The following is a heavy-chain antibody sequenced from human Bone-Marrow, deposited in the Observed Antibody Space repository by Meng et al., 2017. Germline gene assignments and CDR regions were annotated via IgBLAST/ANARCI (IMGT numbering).Heavy chain of an antibody. Sequence: QVRPQESGPRLVKPSATLSLTCDVSGGSVTSNKWWSWVRQSPGKALEWIGEIHHGGNTNYDLSLKSRVTISMEKAKNQIFLRLTSVTAADTAMYYCVRVSGRDFGGWADSWGQGTLVTVSS. CDR1: GGSVTSNKW. J-gene: IGHJ4*02. D-gene: IGHD3-10*01. CDR3: VRVSGRDFGGWADS. V-gene: IGHV4-4*02. CDR2: IHHGGNT.